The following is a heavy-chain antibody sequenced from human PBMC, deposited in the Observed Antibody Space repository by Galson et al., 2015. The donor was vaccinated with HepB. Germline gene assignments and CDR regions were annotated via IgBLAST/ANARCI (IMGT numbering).Heavy chain of an antibody. CDR2: ISSSSTTI. CDR1: GFTFSSYR. D-gene: IGHD4-17*01. V-gene: IGHV3-48*02. Sequence: SLRLSCAASGFTFSSYRMNWVRQAPGKGLEWVSYISSSSTTIYYADSVKGRFTISRDNVKNSLYLQMNSLRDEDTAVYYCARLNGDRNYYYYGMDVWGQGTTVTVSS. CDR3: ARLNGDRNYYYYGMDV. J-gene: IGHJ6*02.